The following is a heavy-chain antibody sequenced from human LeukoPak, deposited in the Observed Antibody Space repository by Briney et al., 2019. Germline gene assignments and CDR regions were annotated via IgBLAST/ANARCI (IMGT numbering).Heavy chain of an antibody. D-gene: IGHD3-22*01. CDR1: GYTFTSYG. V-gene: IGHV1-18*01. CDR2: ISAYNGNT. CDR3: ARVDLYYDSSGYSQAANDY. Sequence: ASVKVSCKASGYTFTSYGISWVRQAPGQGLEWMGWISAYNGNTNYAQKFQGRVTMATDTPTSTAYMELRSLRSDDTAVYYCARVDLYYDSSGYSQAANDYWGQGTLVTGSS. J-gene: IGHJ4*02.